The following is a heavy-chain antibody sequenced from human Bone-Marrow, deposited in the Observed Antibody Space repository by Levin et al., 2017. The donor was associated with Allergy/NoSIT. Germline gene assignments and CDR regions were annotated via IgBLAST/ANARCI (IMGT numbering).Heavy chain of an antibody. Sequence: PSEALSLTCTVSGGSISSSSYYWGWIRQPPGKGLEWIGSIYYSGSTYYNPSLKSRVTISVDTSKNQFSLKLSSVTAADTAVYYCARHEEWLDYWGQGTLVTVSS. CDR3: ARHEEWLDY. V-gene: IGHV4-39*01. CDR1: GGSISSSSYY. D-gene: IGHD6-19*01. J-gene: IGHJ4*02. CDR2: IYYSGST.